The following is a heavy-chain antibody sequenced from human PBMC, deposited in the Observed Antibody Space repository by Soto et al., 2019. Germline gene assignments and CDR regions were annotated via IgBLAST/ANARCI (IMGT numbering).Heavy chain of an antibody. J-gene: IGHJ4*02. CDR2: IWYDGSNK. V-gene: IGHV3-33*01. D-gene: IGHD3-22*01. CDR3: ARDSDDYYYDSSGYLY. Sequence: QVQLVESGGGVVQPGRSLRLSCAASGFTFSSYGMHWVRQAPGKGLEWVAVIWYDGSNKYYADSVKGRFTISRDNSKNTLYLQMNSLRAEDTAVYYCARDSDDYYYDSSGYLYWGQGTLVTVSS. CDR1: GFTFSSYG.